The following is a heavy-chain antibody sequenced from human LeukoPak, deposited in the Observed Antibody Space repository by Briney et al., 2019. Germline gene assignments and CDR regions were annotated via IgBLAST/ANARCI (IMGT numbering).Heavy chain of an antibody. J-gene: IGHJ6*03. V-gene: IGHV4-4*07. CDR2: IYTSGST. CDR3: ARGLFRGFRTDPYYHYYMDV. D-gene: IGHD2/OR15-2a*01. Sequence: SETLSLTCTVSDGSISSYYWNWIRQPAGKGLEWIGRIYTSGSTYNPSLKSRVTMSVDTSKNQFSLNLTSVTAADTAAYYCARGLFRGFRTDPYYHYYMDVWGKGTTVTVSS. CDR1: DGSISSYY.